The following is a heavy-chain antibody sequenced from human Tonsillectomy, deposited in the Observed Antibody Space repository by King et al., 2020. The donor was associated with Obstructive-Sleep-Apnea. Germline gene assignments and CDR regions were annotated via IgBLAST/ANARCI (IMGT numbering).Heavy chain of an antibody. CDR2: IYPGDYDT. Sequence: QLVQSGAEGKKPGESLKISCKGSGFSFSDYWIGWVRQMLGKCLECMGIIYPGDYDTRYGPAFQGQVTSSADKSMNTAYMHWTSLKVSDTATYYGARQRLGGTYGYYYGMDVWGQGTTVTVSS. CDR3: ARQRLGGTYGYYYGMDV. J-gene: IGHJ6*02. V-gene: IGHV5-51*01. D-gene: IGHD1-26*01. CDR1: GFSFSDYW.